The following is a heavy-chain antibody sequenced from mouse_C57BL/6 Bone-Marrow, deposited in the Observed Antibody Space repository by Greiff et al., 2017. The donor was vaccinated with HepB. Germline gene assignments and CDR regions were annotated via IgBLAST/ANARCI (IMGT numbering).Heavy chain of an antibody. J-gene: IGHJ4*01. CDR1: GFTFSDFY. CDR2: SRNKANDYTT. CDR3: ARDPHYYGKGAMDY. D-gene: IGHD1-1*01. V-gene: IGHV7-1*01. Sequence: DVKLVESGGGLVQSGRSLRLSCATSGFTFSDFYMEWVRQAPGKGLEWIAASRNKANDYTTEYSASVKGRFIVSRDTSQSILYLQMNALRAEDTAIYYCARDPHYYGKGAMDYWGQGTSVTVSS.